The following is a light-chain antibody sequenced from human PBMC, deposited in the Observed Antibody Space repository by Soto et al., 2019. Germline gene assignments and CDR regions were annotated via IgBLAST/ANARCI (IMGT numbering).Light chain of an antibody. CDR2: QDS. J-gene: IGLJ2*01. CDR1: KLGDKY. CDR3: QAWDRSTV. Sequence: SYELTQPPSVSVSPGKTASITCSGDKLGDKYACWYQQKPGQSPVLVIYQDSKRPSGIPERFSGSNSGNTATLTISGTQAMDEADYYCQAWDRSTVFGGGTKLTVL. V-gene: IGLV3-1*01.